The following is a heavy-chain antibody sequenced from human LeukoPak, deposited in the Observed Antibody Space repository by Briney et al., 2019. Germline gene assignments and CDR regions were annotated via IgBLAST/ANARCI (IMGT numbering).Heavy chain of an antibody. D-gene: IGHD3-10*01. J-gene: IGHJ4*02. Sequence: GSLRLSFAVSGITLSNYCMSWVRQAPGKGLEWVAGLSGRGGGTNYAASVQGRFTLSRDNPKNTLYLQMNSLRAEDTAVYFCAKRGVVIRVFLVGFHKEAYYFDSWGQGALVTVSS. CDR1: GITLSNYC. CDR3: AKRGVVIRVFLVGFHKEAYYFDS. CDR2: LSGRGGGT. V-gene: IGHV3-23*01.